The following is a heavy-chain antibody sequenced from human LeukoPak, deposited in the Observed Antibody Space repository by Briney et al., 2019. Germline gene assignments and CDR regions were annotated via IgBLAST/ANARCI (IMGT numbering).Heavy chain of an antibody. CDR3: ATAQSGGLRGVISAFDY. CDR2: FDPEDGET. D-gene: IGHD3-10*01. V-gene: IGHV1-24*01. CDR1: GYTLTKLS. J-gene: IGHJ4*02. Sequence: ASVTVSCKVSGYTLTKLSMHWVRQAPGKGLEWMGDFDPEDGETIYAQKFQGRVTMTEDTSTDTAYMELSSLRSEDTAVYYCATAQSGGLRGVISAFDYWGQGTLVTVSS.